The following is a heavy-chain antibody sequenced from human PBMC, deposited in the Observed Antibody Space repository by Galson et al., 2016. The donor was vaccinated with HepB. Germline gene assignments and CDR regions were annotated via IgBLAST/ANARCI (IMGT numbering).Heavy chain of an antibody. CDR2: INGDGTIT. CDR1: GFIFSRYW. CDR3: ARDRGGSAGAFNWFDP. Sequence: SLRLSCAASGFIFSRYWMHWVRQVPGKGLVWVSRINGDGTITDYADSVKGRFTISRDNAENTLYLQMNSLRVEDTAVYYCARDRGGSAGAFNWFDPWGQGTLVTVSS. V-gene: IGHV3-74*01. J-gene: IGHJ5*02. D-gene: IGHD3-10*01.